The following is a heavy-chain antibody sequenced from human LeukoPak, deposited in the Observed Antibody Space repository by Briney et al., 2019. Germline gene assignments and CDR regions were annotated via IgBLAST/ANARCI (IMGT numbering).Heavy chain of an antibody. V-gene: IGHV4-59*08. Sequence: SQTLSLICTVSGGSMNSYYWSWIRQPPGKGLAWIGYIYYRGSTNYRPSLTSRVTLSIDTSKNQFSLKVNPVTAADTAVYYCGRLYGDYLSPIDSWGQGTLVTVSS. CDR3: GRLYGDYLSPIDS. J-gene: IGHJ4*02. CDR1: GGSMNSYY. CDR2: IYYRGST. D-gene: IGHD4-17*01.